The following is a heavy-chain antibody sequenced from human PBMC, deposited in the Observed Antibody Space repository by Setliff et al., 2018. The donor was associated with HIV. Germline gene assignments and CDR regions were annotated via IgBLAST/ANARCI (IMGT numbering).Heavy chain of an antibody. CDR1: GGSMSTYY. J-gene: IGHJ3*02. V-gene: IGHV4-59*08. Sequence: SETLSLTCTVSGGSMSTYYWSWIRQPPGKGLEWIGYIHYSGATNYNPSLKSRVTISLDTSRTQFSLRLSSVTAADTAVHYCARHSPNVGVRGDAFDIWGQGTVVTVSS. D-gene: IGHD2-8*01. CDR2: IHYSGAT. CDR3: ARHSPNVGVRGDAFDI.